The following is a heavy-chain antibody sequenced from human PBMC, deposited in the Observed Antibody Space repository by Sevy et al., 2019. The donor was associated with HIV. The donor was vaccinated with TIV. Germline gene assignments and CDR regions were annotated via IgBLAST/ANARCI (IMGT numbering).Heavy chain of an antibody. CDR2: INAGNGNT. Sequence: ASVKVSCKASGYTFTSYAMHWVRQAPGQRLEWMGWINAGNGNTKYSQKFQGRVTITRDTSASTAYMELSSLRSEDTAVYYCSRAGSTVTTREDYWGQGTLVTVSS. CDR1: GYTFTSYA. V-gene: IGHV1-3*01. J-gene: IGHJ4*02. CDR3: SRAGSTVTTREDY. D-gene: IGHD4-17*01.